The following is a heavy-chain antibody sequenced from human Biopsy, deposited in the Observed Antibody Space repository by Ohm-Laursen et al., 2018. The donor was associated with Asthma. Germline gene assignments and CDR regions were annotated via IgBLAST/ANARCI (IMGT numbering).Heavy chain of an antibody. CDR3: ALSQFDY. CDR1: AYTITSNA. J-gene: IGHJ4*02. Sequence: ASVKVSCKASAYTITSNAMHWVRQAPGQRLEWMGWINPGNGNTKYSQKFQGRVTITRDTSASTAYMEPSSLRSEDTAVYYCALSQFDYWGQGTLLTVSS. CDR2: INPGNGNT. V-gene: IGHV1-3*01.